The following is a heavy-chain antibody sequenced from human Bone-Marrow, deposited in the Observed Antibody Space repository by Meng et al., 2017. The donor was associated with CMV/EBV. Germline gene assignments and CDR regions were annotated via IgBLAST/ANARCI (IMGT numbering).Heavy chain of an antibody. Sequence: ASVKVSCKASGCTFSSYAMSWVRQATGPGLEWMGWMNPNSGNTGYAQKFQGRVTMTTDTSTSTAYMELRGLRSDDTAVYYCARGSYSSSSVLYDWGQGTMVTVSS. CDR2: MNPNSGNT. CDR1: GCTFSSYA. V-gene: IGHV1-8*02. J-gene: IGHJ4*02. D-gene: IGHD6-6*01. CDR3: ARGSYSSSSVLYD.